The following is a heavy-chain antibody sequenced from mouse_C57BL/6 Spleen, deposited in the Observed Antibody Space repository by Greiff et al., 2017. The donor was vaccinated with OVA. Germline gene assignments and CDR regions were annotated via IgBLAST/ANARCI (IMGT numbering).Heavy chain of an antibody. CDR1: GYAFTNYL. CDR2: INPGSGGT. V-gene: IGHV1-54*01. Sequence: VQLQQSGAELVRPGTSVKVSCKASGYAFTNYLIEWVKQRPGQGLEWIGVINPGSGGTNYNEKFKGKATLTVDKSSSTAYMQLSSLTSEDSAVYFCARFGYGSSSYFDYWGQGTTLTVSS. CDR3: ARFGYGSSSYFDY. J-gene: IGHJ2*01. D-gene: IGHD1-1*01.